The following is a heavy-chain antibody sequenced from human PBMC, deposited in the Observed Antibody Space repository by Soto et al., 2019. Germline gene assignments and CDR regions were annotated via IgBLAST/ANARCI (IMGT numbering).Heavy chain of an antibody. CDR1: GFTFSSYW. V-gene: IGHV3-7*01. CDR3: ARELYGSGSYYTYYYYMDV. D-gene: IGHD3-10*01. J-gene: IGHJ6*03. CDR2: IKQDGSEK. Sequence: EVQLVESGGGLVQPGGSLRLSCAASGFTFSSYWMSWVRQAPGKGLEWVANIKQDGSEKYYVDSVKGRFTISRDNAKNSLYLQMTSLRAEDTAVYYCARELYGSGSYYTYYYYMDVWGKGTTVTVSS.